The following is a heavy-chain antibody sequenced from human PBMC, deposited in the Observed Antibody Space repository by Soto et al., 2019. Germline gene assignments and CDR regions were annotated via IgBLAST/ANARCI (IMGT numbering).Heavy chain of an antibody. CDR3: ARDVGLGPVTVSTHVDY. J-gene: IGHJ4*02. Sequence: QVQLVQSGAEVKKPGSSVKVSCKASGGTFSNYTITWVRQAPGQGLEWMGRIIPILDIANYAKKFQGRVTINADKSTSTAYMELSSLRSEDTAVYYCARDVGLGPVTVSTHVDYWGQGTLVIVSS. V-gene: IGHV1-69*08. CDR1: GGTFSNYT. D-gene: IGHD4-17*01. CDR2: IIPILDIA.